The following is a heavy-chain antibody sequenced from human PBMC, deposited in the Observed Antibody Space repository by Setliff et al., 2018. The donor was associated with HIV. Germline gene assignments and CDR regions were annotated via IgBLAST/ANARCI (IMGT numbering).Heavy chain of an antibody. D-gene: IGHD6-13*01. CDR2: IDPNSGGT. V-gene: IGHV1-2*02. J-gene: IGHJ3*02. CDR3: ARRGVFDAFDI. Sequence: ASVKVSCKTSGYDFRRYGIAWVRQVPGQGLEWMGWIDPNSGGTNFAQKFQDRVTVTRDTPISTAFMELSRLRSDDTAVYYCARRGVFDAFDIWGQGTMVTVSS. CDR1: GYDFRRYG.